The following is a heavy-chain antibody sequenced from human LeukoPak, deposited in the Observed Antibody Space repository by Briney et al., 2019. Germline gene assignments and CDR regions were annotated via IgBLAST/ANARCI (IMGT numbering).Heavy chain of an antibody. CDR2: ISSSSSYI. V-gene: IGHV3-21*01. Sequence: GGSLRLSCAASGFTFSSYSMNWVRQAPGKGLEWVPSISSSSSYIYYADSVKGRFTISRDNAKNSLYLQMNSLRAEDTAVYYCARDTPDCSSVSCLPLDHWGQGTLVTVSS. D-gene: IGHD2-2*01. CDR3: ARDTPDCSSVSCLPLDH. CDR1: GFTFSSYS. J-gene: IGHJ4*02.